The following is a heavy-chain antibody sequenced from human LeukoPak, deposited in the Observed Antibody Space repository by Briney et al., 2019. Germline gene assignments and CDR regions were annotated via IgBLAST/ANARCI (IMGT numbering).Heavy chain of an antibody. J-gene: IGHJ4*02. D-gene: IGHD2-21*02. CDR1: GYTFTGYY. V-gene: IGHV1-2*02. CDR3: ARDRHIVVVPAQMATY. Sequence: ASVKVSCKASGYTFTGYYMHWVRQAPGQGLEWMGWINPNSGGTNYAQKFQGRVTMTRDTSISTAYMELSRLRSDDTAVDYGARDRHIVVVPAQMATYGGQGTLVPVPS. CDR2: INPNSGGT.